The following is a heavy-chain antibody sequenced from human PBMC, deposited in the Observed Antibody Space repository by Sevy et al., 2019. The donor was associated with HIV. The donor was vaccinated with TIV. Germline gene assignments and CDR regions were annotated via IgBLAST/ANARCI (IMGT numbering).Heavy chain of an antibody. V-gene: IGHV3-48*02. J-gene: IGHJ4*02. CDR2: IRSDSRVM. D-gene: IGHD3-16*01. CDR1: GFRFSDEP. Sequence: GESLKISCVASGFRFSDEPMNWVRQAPGKGLEWISNIRSDSRVMSYADTVRGRFTVSRDNARNSLSLQLNSLRDEDTALYYCVRDTQFGFDYWGQGTLVTVSS. CDR3: VRDTQFGFDY.